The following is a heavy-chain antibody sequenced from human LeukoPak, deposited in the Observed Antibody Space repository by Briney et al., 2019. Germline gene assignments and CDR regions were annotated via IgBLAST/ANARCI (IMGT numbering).Heavy chain of an antibody. CDR3: AGSLEWLSPFDY. Sequence: SETLSLTCTVSGGSISSYYWSWIRQPPGKGLEWIGYIYYSGSTNYNPSLKSRVTISVDTSKNQFSLKLSSVTAADTAVYYCAGSLEWLSPFDYWGQGTLVTVSS. CDR1: GGSISSYY. CDR2: IYYSGST. J-gene: IGHJ4*02. D-gene: IGHD3-3*01. V-gene: IGHV4-59*01.